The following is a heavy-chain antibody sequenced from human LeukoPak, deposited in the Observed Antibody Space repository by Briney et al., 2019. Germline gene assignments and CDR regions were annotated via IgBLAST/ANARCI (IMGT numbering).Heavy chain of an antibody. CDR3: ARTHCSGGSCYEAFDY. Sequence: GASVKVSCKASGGTFSSYAISWVRQAPGQGLEWMGGIIPIFGTANYAQKFQGRVTITADKSTSTAYMELSGLRSEDTAVYYCARTHCSGGSCYEAFDYWGQGTLVTVSS. CDR2: IIPIFGTA. V-gene: IGHV1-69*06. CDR1: GGTFSSYA. J-gene: IGHJ4*02. D-gene: IGHD2-15*01.